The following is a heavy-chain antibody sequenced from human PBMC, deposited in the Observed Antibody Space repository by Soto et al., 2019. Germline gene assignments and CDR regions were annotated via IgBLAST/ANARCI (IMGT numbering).Heavy chain of an antibody. CDR3: ARDSRSATFGYYYYGMDV. CDR2: IYYSGST. J-gene: IGHJ6*02. CDR1: GGSISSGGYY. Sequence: SETLSLTCTVSGGSISSGGYYWSWIRQHPGNGLEWIGYIYYSGSTYYNPSLKSRVTISVDTSKNQFSLKLSSVTAADTAVYYCARDSRSATFGYYYYGMDVWGPGTTLTVYS. V-gene: IGHV4-31*03. D-gene: IGHD3-10*01.